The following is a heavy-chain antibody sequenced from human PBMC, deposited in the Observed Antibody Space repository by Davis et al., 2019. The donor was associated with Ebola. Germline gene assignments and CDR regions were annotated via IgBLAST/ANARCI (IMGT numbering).Heavy chain of an antibody. CDR1: GYTLTDFS. CDR2: FDPEDGET. V-gene: IGHV1-24*01. D-gene: IGHD2-2*01. CDR3: EIGKFMPWVSGFDY. J-gene: IGHJ4*02. Sequence: AASVTVSCKVSGYTLTDFSMHWVRQAPGKGLEWMGGFDPEDGETIYAQKFQGRVTMTEDTSTDTVYMKLSSLRSEDTAVYYCEIGKFMPWVSGFDYWGQGTLVTVSS.